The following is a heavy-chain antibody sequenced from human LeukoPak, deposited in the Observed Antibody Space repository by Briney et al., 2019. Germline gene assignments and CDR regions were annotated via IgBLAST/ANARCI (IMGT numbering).Heavy chain of an antibody. CDR3: ARDPTVTTSRLSDAFDI. CDR2: INPNSGGT. CDR1: GYTFTGYY. Sequence: ASVKVSCKASGYTFTGYYMHWVRQAPGQGLEWMGWINPNSGGTNYAQKFQGRVTMTRDTSISTAYMELSRLRSDGTAVYYCARDPTVTTSRLSDAFDIWGQGTMVTVSS. V-gene: IGHV1-2*02. J-gene: IGHJ3*02. D-gene: IGHD4-11*01.